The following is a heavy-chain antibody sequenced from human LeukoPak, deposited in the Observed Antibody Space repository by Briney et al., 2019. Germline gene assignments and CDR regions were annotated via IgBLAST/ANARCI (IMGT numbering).Heavy chain of an antibody. J-gene: IGHJ6*02. D-gene: IGHD5-18*01. CDR2: ISGYKGNT. V-gene: IGHV1-18*01. Sequence: ASVKVSCKASGYTFTSYAISWVRRAPGQGLEWMGWISGYKGNTKYAQKVQGRVTMTTDTSTSTAYMELRSLRSDDTAVYYCARGYSYGSDYYYGMDVWGQGTTVTVSS. CDR1: GYTFTSYA. CDR3: ARGYSYGSDYYYGMDV.